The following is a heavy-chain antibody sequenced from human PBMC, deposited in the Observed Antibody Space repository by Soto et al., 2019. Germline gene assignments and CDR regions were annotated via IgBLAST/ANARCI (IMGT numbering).Heavy chain of an antibody. V-gene: IGHV3-9*01. J-gene: IGHJ4*02. CDR3: AKDWDYDSSGDFDY. D-gene: IGHD3-22*01. CDR2: ISWNSGSI. Sequence: EVQLVESGGGLVQPGRSLRLSCAACGFTFDDYAMHWVRQAPGKGLEWVSGISWNSGSIGYADSVKGRFTISRDNAKSSLYLQMNSLRAEDTALYYCAKDWDYDSSGDFDYWGQGTLVTVSS. CDR1: GFTFDDYA.